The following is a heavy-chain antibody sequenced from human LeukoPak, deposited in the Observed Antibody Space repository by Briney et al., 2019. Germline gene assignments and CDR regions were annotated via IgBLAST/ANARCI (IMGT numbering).Heavy chain of an antibody. D-gene: IGHD2-2*01. CDR3: GRVYCSTTSCYDYYDYYMDV. CDR2: TNWDGAST. Sequence: PGGSLRLSCAASGFRFDDYGMSWVHHVPGKGLEWVSGTNWDGASTGYADSVKGRFTISRDNVKNFLYLQMNSLRVEDTALYFCGRVYCSTTSCYDYYDYYMDVWGKGTTVTVSS. V-gene: IGHV3-20*04. CDR1: GFRFDDYG. J-gene: IGHJ6*03.